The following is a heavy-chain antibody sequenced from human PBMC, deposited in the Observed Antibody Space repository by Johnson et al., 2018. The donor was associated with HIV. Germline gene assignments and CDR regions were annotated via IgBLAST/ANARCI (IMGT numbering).Heavy chain of an antibody. D-gene: IGHD6-13*01. CDR1: GFTFDDYA. V-gene: IGHV3-9*01. J-gene: IGHJ3*02. CDR3: AKDRYSSSPTAFDI. CDR2: ISWNSGSI. Sequence: VYLVESGGGLVQPGRSLRLSCAASGFTFDDYAMHWVRQAPGKGLEWVSGISWNSGSIGYADSVKGRFTISRDNAKNSLYLQMNSLRAEDTALYYCAKDRYSSSPTAFDIWGQWTMVTVSS.